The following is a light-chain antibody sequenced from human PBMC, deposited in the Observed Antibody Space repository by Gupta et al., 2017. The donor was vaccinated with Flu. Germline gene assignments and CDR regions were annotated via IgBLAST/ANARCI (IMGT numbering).Light chain of an antibody. CDR3: SSYTGSSTL. Sequence: WINISCTGTSSASGGYNYVSWHKHHPGNAPKLLICEGSNRTSEGGNRFSGSTSGNTASLTIAGRQAEDEAHYYCSSYTGSSTLFGGGTKLTVL. CDR1: SSASGGYNY. CDR2: EGS. J-gene: IGLJ2*01. V-gene: IGLV2-14*01.